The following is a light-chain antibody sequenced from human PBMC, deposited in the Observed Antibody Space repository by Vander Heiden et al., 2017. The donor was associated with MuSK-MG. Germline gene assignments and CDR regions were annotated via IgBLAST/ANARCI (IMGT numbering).Light chain of an antibody. V-gene: IGKV3-15*01. CDR2: GAS. CDR3: QQDNTWRT. Sequence: EVVLTQSPDTLSVSPGERAILSCRASQSISFNLAWYQQKPGQAPRLLIYGASTRANGIPDRFSGGGSGTDFTLTISSLQSEDFAIYYWQQDNTWRTFGQGTKVDVK. CDR1: QSISFN. J-gene: IGKJ1*01.